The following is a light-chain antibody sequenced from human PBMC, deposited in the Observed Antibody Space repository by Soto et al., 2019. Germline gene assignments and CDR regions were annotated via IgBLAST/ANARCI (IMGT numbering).Light chain of an antibody. CDR2: DDS. Sequence: SYELAQPPSVSVAPRQTARITCGGNNIGSKSVHWYQQKPGQAPVLVVYDDSDRPAGTPERFSGSNSGNTATLTISRVEAGDEADYYCQVWDSSSEHPYWGFGGGTQLTVL. J-gene: IGLJ3*02. CDR3: QVWDSSSEHPYWG. CDR1: NIGSKS. V-gene: IGLV3-21*02.